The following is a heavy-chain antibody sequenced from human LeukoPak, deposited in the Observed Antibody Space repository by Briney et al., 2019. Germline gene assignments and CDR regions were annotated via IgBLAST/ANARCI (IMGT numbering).Heavy chain of an antibody. CDR1: GFTFSSNA. CDR2: ISGSGGST. CDR3: AKGPLIAVAGTTWDY. Sequence: GGSLRLSCAASGFTFSSNAMSWVRQGPGKGLEWVSYISGSGGSTYYADSVKGRFTISRDNSKNTLYLQMNSLRADDTAVYYCAKGPLIAVAGTTWDYWGQGTLVTVSS. J-gene: IGHJ4*01. V-gene: IGHV3-23*01. D-gene: IGHD6-19*01.